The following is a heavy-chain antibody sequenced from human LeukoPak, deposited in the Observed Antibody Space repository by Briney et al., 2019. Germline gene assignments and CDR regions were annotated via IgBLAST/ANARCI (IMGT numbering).Heavy chain of an antibody. CDR3: AKAPDYGDYFDY. Sequence: GGSLRLSCAASGFTFSSYAMSWVRQAPGEGLEWVSAISGSGGSTYYADSVKGRFTISRDNSKNTLYLQMNSLRAEDTAVYYCAKAPDYGDYFDYWGQGTLVTVSS. CDR2: ISGSGGST. J-gene: IGHJ4*02. D-gene: IGHD4-17*01. V-gene: IGHV3-23*01. CDR1: GFTFSSYA.